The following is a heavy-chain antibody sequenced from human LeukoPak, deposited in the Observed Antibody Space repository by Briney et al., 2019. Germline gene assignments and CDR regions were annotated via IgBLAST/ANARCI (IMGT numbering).Heavy chain of an antibody. D-gene: IGHD5-18*01. CDR3: ARDSLMDTAMVTSYYYYYYMDV. CDR1: GFTFSDYY. Sequence: PGGSLRLSCAASGFTFSDYYMSWIRQAPGKGLEWVSSISSSSYIYYADSVKGRFTISRDNAKNSLYLQMNSLRAEDTAVYYCARDSLMDTAMVTSYYYYYYMDVWGKGTTVTVPS. CDR2: ISSSSYI. J-gene: IGHJ6*03. V-gene: IGHV3-69-1*01.